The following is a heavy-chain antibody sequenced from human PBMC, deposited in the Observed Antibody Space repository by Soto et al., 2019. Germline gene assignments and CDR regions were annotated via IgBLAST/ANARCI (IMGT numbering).Heavy chain of an antibody. CDR1: GDSVSSNSAA. V-gene: IGHV6-1*01. CDR2: TYYRSKWYN. J-gene: IGHJ4*02. D-gene: IGHD1-26*01. Sequence: QVQLQQSGPGLVKPSQTLSVTCGISGDSVSSNSAAWNWLRQSPSRGLEWLGRTYYRSKWYNDYAVSVESRITINPVTSKNHFSLQLTFVPPEDTAVYFCARGEQYSGRIFDYGGQGTLVAVSS. CDR3: ARGEQYSGRIFDY.